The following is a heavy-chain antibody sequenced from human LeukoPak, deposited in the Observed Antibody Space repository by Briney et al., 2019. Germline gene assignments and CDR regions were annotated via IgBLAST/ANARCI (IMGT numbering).Heavy chain of an antibody. CDR1: GGTFSSYA. V-gene: IGHV1-69*04. D-gene: IGHD6-13*01. CDR2: IIPILGIA. J-gene: IGHJ4*02. CDR3: ARVVAAPGYFDY. Sequence: ASVKVSCKASGGTFSSYAISWVLQAPGQGLEWMGRIIPILGIANYAQKFQGRVTITADKSTSTAYMELSSLRSEDTAVYYCARVVAAPGYFDYWGQGTLVTVSS.